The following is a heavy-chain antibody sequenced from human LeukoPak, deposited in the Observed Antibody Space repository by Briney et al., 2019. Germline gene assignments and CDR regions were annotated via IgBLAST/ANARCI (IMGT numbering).Heavy chain of an antibody. CDR1: GFTFSSYG. CDR2: IWYDGSNK. D-gene: IGHD6-6*01. Sequence: GGSLRLSCAASGFTFSSYGMHWVRQAPGKGLEWVAVIWYDGSNKYYADSVKGRFTISRDNSKNTLYLQMNSLRAEDTAVYHCARDTAARFFYYYMDVWGKGTTVTVSS. J-gene: IGHJ6*03. V-gene: IGHV3-33*01. CDR3: ARDTAARFFYYYMDV.